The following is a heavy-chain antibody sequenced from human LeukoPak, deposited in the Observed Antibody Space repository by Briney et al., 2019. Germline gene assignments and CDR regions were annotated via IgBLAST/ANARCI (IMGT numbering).Heavy chain of an antibody. CDR1: GFTFSSYS. CDR3: AREGGYCYGASCRFFDS. CDR2: INTRSYI. J-gene: IGHJ4*02. V-gene: IGHV3-21*01. D-gene: IGHD2-15*01. Sequence: GGSLRLSCAASGFTFSSYSMNWVRQAPGKGLEWVSSINTRSYIYSADSVKGRFTLSRDNDKNSVYLQMNSLRAEDTAVYYCAREGGYCYGASCRFFDSWGQGTLLIVSS.